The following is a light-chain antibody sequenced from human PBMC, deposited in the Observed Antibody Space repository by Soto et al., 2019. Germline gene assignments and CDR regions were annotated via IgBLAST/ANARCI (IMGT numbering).Light chain of an antibody. CDR1: SSDVGSYNL. J-gene: IGLJ3*02. Sequence: QSALTQPASVSGSPGQSITISCTGTSSDVGSYNLVSWYQQHPGKAPKFMMYEVSKRPSGVSDRFSGSKSGNTVSLTISGLQAEDEADYYCCSYGGSRNWVFGGGTKLTVL. CDR2: EVS. V-gene: IGLV2-23*02. CDR3: CSYGGSRNWV.